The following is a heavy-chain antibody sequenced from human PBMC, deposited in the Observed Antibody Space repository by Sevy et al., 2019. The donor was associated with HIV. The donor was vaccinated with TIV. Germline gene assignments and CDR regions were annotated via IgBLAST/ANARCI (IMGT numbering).Heavy chain of an antibody. CDR1: GFTFNNYD. CDR2: IGTAGDT. V-gene: IGHV3-13*01. J-gene: IGHJ3*02. Sequence: VGSLRLSCVASGFTFNNYDIHWVRQATGKGLEWVSGIGTAGDTYYPDSLKGRLTISRENGKNSLYLQMNSLRAEDTVVYYCARGGYYYDSSGSHAFDIWGQGTMVTVSS. CDR3: ARGGYYYDSSGSHAFDI. D-gene: IGHD3-22*01.